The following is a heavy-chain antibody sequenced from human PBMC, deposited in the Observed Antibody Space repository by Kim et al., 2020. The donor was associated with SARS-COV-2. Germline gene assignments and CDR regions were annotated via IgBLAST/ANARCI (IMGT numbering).Heavy chain of an antibody. Sequence: SETLSLTCTVSAASISTNDYSWGWIRQPPGKGLEWIGSISYTGSTYDNPSLKSRATISVDTSKNQFSLNLSSVTAADTAVYYCARTKDFRGGYYGSGFFEYWGQGTLVTVSS. CDR3: ARTKDFRGGYYGSGFFEY. J-gene: IGHJ4*02. V-gene: IGHV4-39*01. CDR2: ISYTGST. D-gene: IGHD3-10*01. CDR1: AASISTNDYS.